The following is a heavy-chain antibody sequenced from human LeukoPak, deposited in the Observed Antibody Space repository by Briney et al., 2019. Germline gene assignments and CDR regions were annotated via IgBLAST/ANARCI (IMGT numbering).Heavy chain of an antibody. CDR1: GFTFSNAW. D-gene: IGHD3-10*01. J-gene: IGHJ2*01. V-gene: IGHV3-15*05. CDR3: AKDPYYYGSGSPSYFDL. CDR2: IKSKTDGETT. Sequence: GGSLRLSCAASGFTFSNAWMNWVRQAPGKGLEWVGRIKSKTDGETTDYAAPVKGRFTISRDDSKNTLYLQMNSLRAEDTALCYCAKDPYYYGSGSPSYFDLWGRGTLVTVSS.